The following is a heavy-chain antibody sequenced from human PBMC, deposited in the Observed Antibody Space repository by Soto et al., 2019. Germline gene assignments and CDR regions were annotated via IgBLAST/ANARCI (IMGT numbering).Heavy chain of an antibody. Sequence: ASVKVSCKASGYTFTSYDINWVRQATGQGLEWMGWMNPNSGNTGYAQKFQGRVTMTRNTSISTAYMELSSLRSEDTAVYYCARGGYCSGGSCYSDALDIWGQGTMVTVSS. D-gene: IGHD2-15*01. CDR2: MNPNSGNT. V-gene: IGHV1-8*01. CDR3: ARGGYCSGGSCYSDALDI. CDR1: GYTFTSYD. J-gene: IGHJ3*02.